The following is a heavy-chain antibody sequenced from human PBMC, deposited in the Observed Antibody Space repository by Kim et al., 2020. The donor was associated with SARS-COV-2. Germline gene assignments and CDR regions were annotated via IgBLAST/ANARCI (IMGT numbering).Heavy chain of an antibody. V-gene: IGHV6-1*01. CDR3: ARADRIAAATYYYYYYGMDV. CDR1: GDSVSSNSAA. CDR2: TYYRSKWYN. D-gene: IGHD6-13*01. J-gene: IGHJ6*02. Sequence: SQTLSLTCAISGDSVSSNSAAWNWIRQSPSRGLEWLGRTYYRSKWYNDYAVSVKSRITINPDTSKNQFSLQLNSVTPEDTAVYYCARADRIAAATYYYYYYGMDVWGQGTTVTVSS.